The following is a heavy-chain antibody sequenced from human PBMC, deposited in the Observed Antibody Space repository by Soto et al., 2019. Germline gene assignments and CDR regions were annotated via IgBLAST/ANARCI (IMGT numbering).Heavy chain of an antibody. J-gene: IGHJ6*02. D-gene: IGHD2-15*01. CDR1: GFTFSGSA. CDR3: AKSGCSGGSCYPYYYYGMDV. V-gene: IGHV3-73*01. Sequence: GGSLRLSCAASGFTFSGSAMHWVRQASGKGLEWVGRIRSKGNNYATAYAASVKGRFTISREDSKNTAYLQMNSLKTEDTAVYYCAKSGCSGGSCYPYYYYGMDVWGQGTTVTVSS. CDR2: IRSKGNNYAT.